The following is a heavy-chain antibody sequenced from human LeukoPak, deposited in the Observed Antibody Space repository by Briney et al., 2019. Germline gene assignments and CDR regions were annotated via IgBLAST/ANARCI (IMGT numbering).Heavy chain of an antibody. V-gene: IGHV4-4*02. CDR3: SRESGAFCPFGY. Sequence: GSLRLSCAASGFTFSKYDMSWVRQPPGQGLEWIGEISLTGETNYNPSLNGRVAMSLDGSRNQLSLTLTSVTAADTAIYYCSRESGAFCPFGYWGQGTLVIVPP. CDR1: GFTFSKYD. D-gene: IGHD1-26*01. CDR2: ISLTGET. J-gene: IGHJ4*02.